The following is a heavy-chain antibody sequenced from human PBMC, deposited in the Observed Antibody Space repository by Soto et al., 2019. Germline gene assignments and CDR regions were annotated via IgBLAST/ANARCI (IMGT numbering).Heavy chain of an antibody. J-gene: IGHJ4*02. V-gene: IGHV3-9*01. CDR3: AGSLLGYCSGGSCYFDY. CDR2: ISWNSSYI. Sequence: GGSLRFSCAASGFTFDDYAMHGVRQAPGKGLEWVSGISWNSSYIYYADSVKGRFTISRDNAKNSLYLQMNSLRAEDTAVYYCAGSLLGYCSGGSCYFDYWGQGTLVTVSS. D-gene: IGHD2-15*01. CDR1: GFTFDDYA.